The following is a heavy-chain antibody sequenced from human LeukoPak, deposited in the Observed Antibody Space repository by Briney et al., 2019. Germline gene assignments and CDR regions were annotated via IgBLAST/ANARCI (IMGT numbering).Heavy chain of an antibody. CDR3: ARDLYYYGSGSYYDVFDV. D-gene: IGHD3-10*01. J-gene: IGHJ3*01. Sequence: ASVKVSCKASGYTFSTYGISWVRQAPGQGLEWMGWISAYKGNTYYAQKLQGRVTMTTDTSTSTAYMELRSLRSDDTAIYYCARDLYYYGSGSYYDVFDVWGAGTMVTVSS. CDR1: GYTFSTYG. CDR2: ISAYKGNT. V-gene: IGHV1-18*01.